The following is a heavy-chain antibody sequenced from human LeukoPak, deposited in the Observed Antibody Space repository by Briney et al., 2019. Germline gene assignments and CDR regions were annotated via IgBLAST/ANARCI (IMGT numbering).Heavy chain of an antibody. CDR3: ARGGPYCTNGVCHYFDY. Sequence: PSETLSLTCTVSGGSISSYYWSWIRQPPGKGLEWMGYIYYSGSTNYDPSLQSRVTISVDTSKNKFSLKLSSVTAADTAAYYCARGGPYCTNGVCHYFDYWGQGTLVTVSS. D-gene: IGHD2-8*01. CDR1: GGSISSYY. V-gene: IGHV4-59*01. CDR2: IYYSGST. J-gene: IGHJ4*02.